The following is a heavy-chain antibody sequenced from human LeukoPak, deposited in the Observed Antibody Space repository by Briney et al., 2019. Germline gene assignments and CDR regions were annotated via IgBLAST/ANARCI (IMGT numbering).Heavy chain of an antibody. CDR2: INPNSGGT. Sequence: GASVKVSCKASGYTFTGYYMHWVRQAPGQGLEWMGWINPNSGGTNYAQKFQGRVTMTRDTSISTAYMELSRLRSDDTAVYYCAREGGDTAMAIDYWGQGTLVTVSS. D-gene: IGHD5-18*01. V-gene: IGHV1-2*02. CDR3: AREGGDTAMAIDY. CDR1: GYTFTGYY. J-gene: IGHJ4*02.